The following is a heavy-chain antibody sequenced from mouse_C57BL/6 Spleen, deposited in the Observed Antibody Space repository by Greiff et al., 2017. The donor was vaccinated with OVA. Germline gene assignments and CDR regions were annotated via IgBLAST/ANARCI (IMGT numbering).Heavy chain of an antibody. V-gene: IGHV1-80*01. D-gene: IGHD1-1*01. CDR1: GYAFSSYW. CDR3: ARWGYYYGSSYVYYFDY. CDR2: IYPGDGDT. Sequence: QVQLQQSGAELVKPGASVKISCKASGYAFSSYWMNWVKPRPGKGLEWIGQIYPGDGDTNYNGKFKGKATLTADKSSSTAYMQLSSLTSEDSAVYFCARWGYYYGSSYVYYFDYWGQGTTLTVSS. J-gene: IGHJ2*01.